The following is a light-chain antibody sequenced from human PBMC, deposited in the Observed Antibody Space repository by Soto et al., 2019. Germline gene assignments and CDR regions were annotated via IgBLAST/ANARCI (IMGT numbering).Light chain of an antibody. Sequence: DMQMTHSPSTLSESVGDRVTITCRASQTISSWLAWYQQKPGKAPKLLIYKASTLKSGVPSRFSGSGSGTEFTLTISSLQPDHFANYYCQHYNSYSEAFGQGTKVDIK. V-gene: IGKV1-5*03. CDR3: QHYNSYSEA. CDR1: QTISSW. J-gene: IGKJ1*01. CDR2: KAS.